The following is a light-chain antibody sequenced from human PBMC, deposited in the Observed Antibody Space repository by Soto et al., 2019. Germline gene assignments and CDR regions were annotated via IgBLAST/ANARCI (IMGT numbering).Light chain of an antibody. CDR1: QSILYSSNNKNY. V-gene: IGKV4-1*01. Sequence: DIVMTQSPDSLAVSLGERATVNCKSSQSILYSSNNKNYLAWYQQKPRQPPKLLIYWASTRESGVPDRFSGSGSGTDFTLTISSLQAEDVAVYFCQQYYSAPPTFGRGTKVEIK. J-gene: IGKJ1*01. CDR2: WAS. CDR3: QQYYSAPPT.